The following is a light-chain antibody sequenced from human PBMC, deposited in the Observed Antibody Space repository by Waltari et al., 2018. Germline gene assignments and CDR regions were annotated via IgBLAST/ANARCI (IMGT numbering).Light chain of an antibody. CDR3: CSYAGRGTYV. CDR2: EVF. CDR1: TSDGGSYTL. J-gene: IGLJ1*01. Sequence: QSALTQPASASGTPGQSITISCSGTTSDGGSYTLVSWYQQPPGETPKLLICEVFKRPPDTSSRFSGAKSGSTASLTISGLQPEDEADYYCCSYAGRGTYVFGSGTKVTVL. V-gene: IGLV2-23*02.